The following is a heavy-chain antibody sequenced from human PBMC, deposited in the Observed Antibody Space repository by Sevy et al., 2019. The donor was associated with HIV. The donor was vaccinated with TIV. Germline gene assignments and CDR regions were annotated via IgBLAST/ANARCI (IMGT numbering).Heavy chain of an antibody. D-gene: IGHD5-18*01. Sequence: GGSLRLSCAASGFTFSSYAMHWVRQAPGKGLEWVAVISYDGSNKYYADSVKGRFTISRDNSKNTLYLQMNSLRAEDTAVDYCAGDREVGYSYGSGGNWFDPWGQGTLVTVSS. V-gene: IGHV3-30-3*01. CDR3: AGDREVGYSYGSGGNWFDP. J-gene: IGHJ5*02. CDR1: GFTFSSYA. CDR2: ISYDGSNK.